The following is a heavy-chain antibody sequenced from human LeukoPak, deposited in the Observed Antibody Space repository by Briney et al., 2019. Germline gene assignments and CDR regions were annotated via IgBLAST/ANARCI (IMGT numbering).Heavy chain of an antibody. CDR3: ARHGGFYFDS. Sequence: SETLSLTCGVYDGSFIGDYWSWIRQSPGMGLEWIGQVYHSGSANYNPSLRSQVTISIDTSKKQFSLKLNSVTATDTAVYYCARHGGFYFDSWGQGTLVTVSS. CDR1: DGSFIGDY. CDR2: VYHSGSA. D-gene: IGHD3-16*01. V-gene: IGHV4-34*01. J-gene: IGHJ4*02.